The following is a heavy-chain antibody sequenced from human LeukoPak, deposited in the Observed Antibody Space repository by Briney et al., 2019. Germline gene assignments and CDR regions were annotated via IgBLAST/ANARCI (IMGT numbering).Heavy chain of an antibody. CDR1: GFTFSSYG. D-gene: IGHD5-12*01. J-gene: IGHJ4*02. Sequence: GRSLRLSCAASGFTFSSYGMHWVRQAPGKGLEWVAVISYDGSNKYYADSVKGRFTISRDNSKNTLYLQMNSLRAEDTAVYYCAKDFHDYPGVFDYWGQGTLVTVSS. CDR3: AKDFHDYPGVFDY. V-gene: IGHV3-30*18. CDR2: ISYDGSNK.